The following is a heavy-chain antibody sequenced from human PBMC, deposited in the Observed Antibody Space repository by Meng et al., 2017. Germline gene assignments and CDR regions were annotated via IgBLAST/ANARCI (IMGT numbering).Heavy chain of an antibody. CDR1: GGSISSSNW. D-gene: IGHD2-15*01. CDR2: IYHSGST. Sequence: QAQPQVAAPGRVEPSGTLSLTCGVAGGSISSSNWWSWVRQPPGKGLEWIGEIYHSGSTNYNPSLKSRVTISVDKSKNQFSLKLSSVTAADTAVYYCARWSIYCSGGSCYSFDYWGQGTLVTVSS. CDR3: ARWSIYCSGGSCYSFDY. J-gene: IGHJ4*02. V-gene: IGHV4-4*02.